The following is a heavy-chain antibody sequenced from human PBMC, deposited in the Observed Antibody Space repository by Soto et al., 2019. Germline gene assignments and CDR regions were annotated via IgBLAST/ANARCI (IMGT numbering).Heavy chain of an antibody. J-gene: IGHJ5*02. D-gene: IGHD6-19*01. CDR2: ISKDGMNK. CDR1: GFSFSSYA. V-gene: IGHV3-30*04. CDR3: ARDMYSSDYFVKWFEP. Sequence: QVRLVESGGGVVQPGRSLRLSCTASGFSFSSYAMYWFRQPPGKGLDWVAVISKDGMNKNYADSVKGRVTVSRDNANYSLDLHLNSLRGEDTAIYYCARDMYSSDYFVKWFEPWGQGTLVTVSS.